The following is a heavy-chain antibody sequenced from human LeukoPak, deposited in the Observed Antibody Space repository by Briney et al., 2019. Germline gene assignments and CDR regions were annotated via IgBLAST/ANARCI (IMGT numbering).Heavy chain of an antibody. Sequence: GASVKVSCKASGYTFTSYDINWVRQATGQGLEWMGWMNPNSANTGYAQKFQGRVTMTRDTSISTAYMELSSLRSEDTAVYYCAREANSLTARYWYFDLWGRGTQVTVSS. CDR3: AREANSLTARYWYFDL. CDR2: MNPNSANT. D-gene: IGHD2-21*01. CDR1: GYTFTSYD. J-gene: IGHJ2*01. V-gene: IGHV1-8*01.